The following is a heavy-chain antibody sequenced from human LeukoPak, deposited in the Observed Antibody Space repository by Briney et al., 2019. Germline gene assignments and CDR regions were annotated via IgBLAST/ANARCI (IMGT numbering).Heavy chain of an antibody. J-gene: IGHJ2*01. CDR3: ARDPRIVATISDNWYFDL. CDR2: INPIFGTA. Sequence: SCKAAGGTFISYASSGVRQAGGQGLEGMGGINPIFGTANYAQKFQDRVTNTVEESTSTSYIELSSLRSEDTAVYYCARDPRIVATISDNWYFDLWGRGTLVTVSS. D-gene: IGHD5-12*01. CDR1: GGTFISYA. V-gene: IGHV1-69*01.